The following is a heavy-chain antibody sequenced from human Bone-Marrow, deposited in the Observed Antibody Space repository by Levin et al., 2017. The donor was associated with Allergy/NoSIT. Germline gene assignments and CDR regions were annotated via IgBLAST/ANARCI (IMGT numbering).Heavy chain of an antibody. V-gene: IGHV2-70*04. D-gene: IGHD3-16*01. CDR1: GFSLTTTKMR. Sequence: QTLSLTCTFSGFSLTTTKMRVSWIRQPPGKALEWLARIDWDDDKFYSTSLKTRLTISKDTSKNRVVLTMTNMDPVDTATYYCAREAYDGHFDYWGQGTLVTVSS. J-gene: IGHJ4*02. CDR3: AREAYDGHFDY. CDR2: IDWDDDK.